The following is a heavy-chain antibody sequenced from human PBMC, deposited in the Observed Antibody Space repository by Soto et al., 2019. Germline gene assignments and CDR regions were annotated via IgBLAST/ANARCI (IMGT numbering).Heavy chain of an antibody. CDR3: ATEESDIDDYSNRYYYYGMDV. V-gene: IGHV1-24*01. J-gene: IGHJ6*02. CDR2: FDPEDGET. Sequence: PPASVNVSCKNTGYTLTKLSMHWVRQAPGKGLERMGGFDPEDGETIYAQKFQGRATMTEDTSTDTAYMELSSLRSEDTAVYYCATEESDIDDYSNRYYYYGMDVWGQGTTVTVSS. CDR1: GYTLTKLS. D-gene: IGHD4-4*01.